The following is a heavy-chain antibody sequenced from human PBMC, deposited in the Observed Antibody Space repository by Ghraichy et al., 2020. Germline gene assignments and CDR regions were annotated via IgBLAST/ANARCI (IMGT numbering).Heavy chain of an antibody. V-gene: IGHV3-33*08. CDR2: IWYDGSNK. Sequence: GGSLRLSCAASGFTFSSYGMHWVRQAPGKGLEWVAVIWYDGSNKYYADSVKGRFTISRDNSKNTLYLQMNSLRAEDTAVYYCARVAVAGLSPNLNKYGMDVWGQGTTVTVSS. D-gene: IGHD6-19*01. J-gene: IGHJ6*02. CDR1: GFTFSSYG. CDR3: ARVAVAGLSPNLNKYGMDV.